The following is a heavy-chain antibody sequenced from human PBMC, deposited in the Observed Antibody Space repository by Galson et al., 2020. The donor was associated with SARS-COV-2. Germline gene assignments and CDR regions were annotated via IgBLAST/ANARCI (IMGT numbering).Heavy chain of an antibody. V-gene: IGHV4-31*03. CDR3: VRGNDYSKPVNV. D-gene: IGHD4-4*01. CDR1: GDSVSSGAYY. CDR2: IHYSGST. J-gene: IGHJ6*02. Sequence: SETLSLTCTASGDSVSSGAYYWNWIRQHPGKGLEWIGYIHYSGSTYYNPSLKTRVSISVDTSKNQLSLQLTSVTAADTAVYYCVRGNDYSKPVNVWGQGTTVTVSS.